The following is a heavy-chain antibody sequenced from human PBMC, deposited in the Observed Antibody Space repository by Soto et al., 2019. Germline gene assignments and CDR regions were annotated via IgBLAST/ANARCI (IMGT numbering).Heavy chain of an antibody. CDR2: ISSSSSYI. D-gene: IGHD5-18*01. V-gene: IGHV3-21*01. CDR1: GFTFSSYS. J-gene: IGHJ4*02. CDR3: ARDQPGFTYGYGLGY. Sequence: EVQLVESGGGLVKPGGSLRLSCAASGFTFSSYSMNWVRQAPGKGLEWVSSISSSSSYIKYADSVKGRFTITRDNAKNSLYLQMNSLRAEDTAVYYCARDQPGFTYGYGLGYWCQGTQVTVSS.